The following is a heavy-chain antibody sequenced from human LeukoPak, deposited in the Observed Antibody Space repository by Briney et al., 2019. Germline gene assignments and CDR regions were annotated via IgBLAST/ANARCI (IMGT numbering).Heavy chain of an antibody. Sequence: GGSLRLSCAASGFTFSYYGMHWVRQAPGKGLEWVAVMYYDGVSKYYADSVKGRFTISRDNSMNTLYLQMNSLRAEDTAIYFCARDLYCSGGSCLYFDYWGQGTLVTVSS. D-gene: IGHD2-15*01. CDR3: ARDLYCSGGSCLYFDY. V-gene: IGHV3-33*08. CDR1: GFTFSYYG. J-gene: IGHJ4*02. CDR2: MYYDGVSK.